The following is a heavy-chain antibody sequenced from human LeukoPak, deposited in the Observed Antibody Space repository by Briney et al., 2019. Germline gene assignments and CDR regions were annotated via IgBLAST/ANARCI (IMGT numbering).Heavy chain of an antibody. V-gene: IGHV4-4*07. CDR2: IHTSVNT. CDR3: AREGSMTARPFVSIDY. D-gene: IGHD6-6*01. Sequence: PSETLSLTCTASGGSINSYYWTWIRQPAGKGLEWIGRIHTSVNTDYNPSLQSRITMSVDTSKNQFSLKLSSVTAADTAVYYCAREGSMTARPFVSIDYWGQGTLVTVSS. J-gene: IGHJ4*02. CDR1: GGSINSYY.